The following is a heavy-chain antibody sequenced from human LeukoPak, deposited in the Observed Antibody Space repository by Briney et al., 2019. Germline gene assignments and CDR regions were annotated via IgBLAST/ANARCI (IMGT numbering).Heavy chain of an antibody. CDR3: ARGHLYYDFWSGYYKSNAFDI. Sequence: GGSLRLSCAASGFTFSSYGMHWVRQAPGKGLEWVAVIWYDGSNKYYADSVKGRFTISRDNSKNTLYLQMNSLRAEDTAVYYCARGHLYYDFWSGYYKSNAFDIWGQGTMVTVSS. CDR1: GFTFSSYG. J-gene: IGHJ3*02. V-gene: IGHV3-33*01. D-gene: IGHD3-3*01. CDR2: IWYDGSNK.